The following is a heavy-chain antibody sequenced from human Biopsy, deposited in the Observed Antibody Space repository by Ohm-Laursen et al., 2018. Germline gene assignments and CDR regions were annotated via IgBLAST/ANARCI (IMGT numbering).Heavy chain of an antibody. CDR3: AKDRYPSSWHYYYGMDV. CDR2: ISWNSDSI. CDR1: GFSFDNYV. D-gene: IGHD6-13*01. J-gene: IGHJ6*02. V-gene: IGHV3-9*01. Sequence: SLRLSCSASGFSFDNYVMHWVRQAPGKGLEWVSGISWNSDSIGYADSVKGRFTISRDNANNSLYLQMNSLRSEDTALYYCAKDRYPSSWHYYYGMDVWGQGTTVTVSS.